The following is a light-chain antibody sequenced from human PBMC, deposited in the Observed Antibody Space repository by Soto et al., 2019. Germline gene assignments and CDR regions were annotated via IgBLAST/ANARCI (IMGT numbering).Light chain of an antibody. CDR1: QSVSSSY. CDR2: GAS. CDR3: QQYGSPIT. Sequence: EIVLTQSPGTLSLSPGERATLSCRASQSVSSSYLAWYQQKPGQAPRLLIYGASSRATGIPDRFSGSGSGTEFTLTISRLEPEEFAVYYCQQYGSPITFGQGTRLEIK. J-gene: IGKJ5*01. V-gene: IGKV3-20*01.